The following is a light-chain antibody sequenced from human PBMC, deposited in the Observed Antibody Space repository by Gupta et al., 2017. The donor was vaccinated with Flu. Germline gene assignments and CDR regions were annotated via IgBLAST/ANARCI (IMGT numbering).Light chain of an antibody. Sequence: PLVLSPGENATLSCRASQSIKSDLAWYKQKPGQAPRLLILGASTRATGIPARFSGSGSGTEFPLTISGRQSEDFAVYYCQRYDDWPLYTFGQGTRMEIK. CDR3: QRYDDWPLYT. J-gene: IGKJ2*01. CDR2: GAS. CDR1: QSIKSD. V-gene: IGKV3-15*01.